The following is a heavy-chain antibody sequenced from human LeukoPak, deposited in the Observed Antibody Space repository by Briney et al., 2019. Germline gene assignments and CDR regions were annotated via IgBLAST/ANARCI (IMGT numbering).Heavy chain of an antibody. CDR3: ARRGLEDSSSWYDAFDI. CDR2: IIPIFGTA. D-gene: IGHD6-13*01. J-gene: IGHJ3*02. CDR1: GGTFSSYA. V-gene: IGHV1-69*06. Sequence: SVKVSCKASGGTFSSYAISWVRQAPGQGLEWMGGIIPIFGTANYAQKFQGRVTITADKSTSTAYMELSSLRSEDTAVYYCARRGLEDSSSWYDAFDIWGQGTMVTVSS.